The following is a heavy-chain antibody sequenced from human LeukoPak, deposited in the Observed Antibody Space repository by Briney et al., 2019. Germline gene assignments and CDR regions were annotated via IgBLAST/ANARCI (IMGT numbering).Heavy chain of an antibody. J-gene: IGHJ6*02. D-gene: IGHD3-9*01. CDR2: IYYSGST. CDR1: GGSITDYY. Sequence: PSETLSLTCTVSGGSITDYYWSWIRQPPGKGLEWIGYIYYSGSTKYNPYLKSRVPISVDTSKNQFSLKLSSVTAADTAVYYCARDSGLGYDILTGYLTPSNGMDVWGQGTTVTVSS. V-gene: IGHV4-59*01. CDR3: ARDSGLGYDILTGYLTPSNGMDV.